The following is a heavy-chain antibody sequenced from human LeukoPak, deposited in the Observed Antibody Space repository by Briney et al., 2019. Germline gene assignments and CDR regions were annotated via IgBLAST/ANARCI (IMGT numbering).Heavy chain of an antibody. CDR1: GFTFSSYW. Sequence: GGSLRLSCAASGFTFSSYWMHWVRQAPGKGLVWVSRINSDGSSTSYADSVKGRFTISRDNAKNTLYLQMNSLRAGDTALYYCAKKLFTGMGFYFDSWGQGTLVTVSS. CDR3: AKKLFTGMGFYFDS. V-gene: IGHV3-74*01. D-gene: IGHD3-10*01. CDR2: INSDGSST. J-gene: IGHJ4*02.